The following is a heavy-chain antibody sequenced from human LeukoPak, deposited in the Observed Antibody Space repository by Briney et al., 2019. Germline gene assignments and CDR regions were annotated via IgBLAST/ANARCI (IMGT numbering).Heavy chain of an antibody. CDR2: IYYSGTT. CDR3: ARGGSYHGY. J-gene: IGHJ4*02. Sequence: PSETLSLTCTVSGDSISGYYWSWIRQPPGKGLEWIGNIYYSGTTSHNPSLKSRVTISVDTSKNQFSLKLSSVTAADTATYYCARGGSYHGYWGQGTLVTVSS. V-gene: IGHV4-59*01. CDR1: GDSISGYY. D-gene: IGHD1-26*01.